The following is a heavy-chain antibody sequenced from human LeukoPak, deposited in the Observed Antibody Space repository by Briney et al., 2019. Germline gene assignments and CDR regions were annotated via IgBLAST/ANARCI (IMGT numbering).Heavy chain of an antibody. J-gene: IGHJ4*02. CDR1: GYTFTDYY. CDR2: INAKSGGT. CDR3: ARIPVTSYGDFDN. D-gene: IGHD2/OR15-2a*01. V-gene: IGHV1-2*02. Sequence: ASVKVSCKASGYTFTDYYMQWVRQAPGQGLQWMGWINAKSGGTTIAQNFQGRVTMTRDTSVSTAYMELSSLKSDDTAIFYCARIPVTSYGDFDNWGQGTLVTVSS.